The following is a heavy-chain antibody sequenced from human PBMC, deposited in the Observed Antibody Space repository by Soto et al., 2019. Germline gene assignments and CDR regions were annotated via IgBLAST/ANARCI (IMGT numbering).Heavy chain of an antibody. CDR1: GFTFSSYG. D-gene: IGHD3-3*01. CDR2: ISGSGAAT. Sequence: EVQLLESGGGLVQPGGSLRLSCASSGFTFSSYGMTWVRRPPGKGLEWVSAISGSGAATYYADSVQGRFTISRDNSNNPLYLKMNSRRAEDTAVYSCAKVLYGVVTYFDSWGQGPLVTVSS. CDR3: AKVLYGVVTYFDS. V-gene: IGHV3-23*01. J-gene: IGHJ4*02.